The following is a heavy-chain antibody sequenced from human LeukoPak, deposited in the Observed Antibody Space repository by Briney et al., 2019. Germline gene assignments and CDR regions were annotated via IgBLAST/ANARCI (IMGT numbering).Heavy chain of an antibody. D-gene: IGHD3-3*01. CDR2: INHSGST. J-gene: IGHJ6*03. CDR1: GGSFSGYY. CDR3: ARAGDYDFWSGYYYYYYMDV. Sequence: SETLSLTCAVYGGSFSGYYWSWIRQPPGKGLEWIREINHSGSTNYNPSLKSRVTISVDTSKNQFSLKLSSVTAADTAVYYCARAGDYDFWSGYYYYYYMDVWGKGTTVTVSS. V-gene: IGHV4-34*01.